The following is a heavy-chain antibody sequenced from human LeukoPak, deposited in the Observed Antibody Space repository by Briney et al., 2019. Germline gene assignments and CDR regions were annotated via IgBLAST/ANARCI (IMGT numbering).Heavy chain of an antibody. V-gene: IGHV4-59*01. Sequence: SETLSLTCTVSGGSISSYYWSWIRQPPGKGLEWIGYIYYSGSTNYNPSLTSRVTISVDTSKNQFSLKLSSVTAADTAVYYCAREGQRSAFDIWGQGTMVTVSS. CDR3: AREGQRSAFDI. J-gene: IGHJ3*02. CDR1: GGSISSYY. D-gene: IGHD4-17*01. CDR2: IYYSGST.